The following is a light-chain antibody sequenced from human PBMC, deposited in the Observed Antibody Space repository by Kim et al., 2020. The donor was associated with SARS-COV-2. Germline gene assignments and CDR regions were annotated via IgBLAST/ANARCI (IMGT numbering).Light chain of an antibody. CDR2: SDY. CDR3: TAWDDSLYGVL. Sequence: QSVLTQPPSASGTPGQRVTISCSGGTSNIGSNSVMWYQKFLETAPRLLIYSDYQRPSGVPDRFSGSKSGTSASLAISGLQSDDEAEYYCTAWDDSLYGVLFGGGTQLTVL. CDR1: TSNIGSNS. V-gene: IGLV1-44*01. J-gene: IGLJ2*01.